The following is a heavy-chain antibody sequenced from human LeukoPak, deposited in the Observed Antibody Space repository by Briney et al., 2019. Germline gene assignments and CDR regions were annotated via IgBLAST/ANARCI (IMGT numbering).Heavy chain of an antibody. CDR1: GFTFSSYS. J-gene: IGHJ5*02. CDR3: ARKAATGNTRYNWFDP. V-gene: IGHV3-48*02. Sequence: GGSLRLSCVASGFTFSSYSMNWVRQAPGKGLEWVSYISSSSSTIYYADSVKGRFTISRDNAKNSLYLQMNSLRDEDTAVYYCARKAATGNTRYNWFDPWGQGTLVTVSP. CDR2: ISSSSSTI. D-gene: IGHD6-13*01.